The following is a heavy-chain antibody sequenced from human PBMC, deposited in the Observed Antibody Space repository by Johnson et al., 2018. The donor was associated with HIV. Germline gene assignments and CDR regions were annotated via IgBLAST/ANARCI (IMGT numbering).Heavy chain of an antibody. D-gene: IGHD6-13*01. CDR3: ARSYSSSWYGAFDI. V-gene: IGHV3-30-3*01. J-gene: IGHJ3*02. CDR1: GFTFSSYA. CDR2: ISYDENTK. Sequence: VQLVESGGGVVQPGRSLRLSCAASGFTFSSYAMHWVRQAPGKGLEWVAVISYDENTKLYTDSGKGRCTNSRDNYKNTLYLQLNSLRAEDPAVYYCARSYSSSWYGAFDIWGQGTMVTVSS.